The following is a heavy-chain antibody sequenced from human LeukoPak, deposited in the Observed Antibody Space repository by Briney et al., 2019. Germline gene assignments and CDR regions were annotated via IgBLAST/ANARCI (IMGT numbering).Heavy chain of an antibody. D-gene: IGHD2/OR15-2a*01. CDR3: AKDRAARGRGNYFYMDV. CDR2: ITWDGGST. CDR1: GFTFDDYA. V-gene: IGHV3-43D*03. J-gene: IGHJ6*03. Sequence: GGSLRLSCAASGFTFDDYAMHWVRQASGKGMEWVSHITWDGGSTHYADSVEGRFTISRDNRENSLYLQMNSLRPEDTALYYCAKDRAARGRGNYFYMDVWGKGTTVTVSS.